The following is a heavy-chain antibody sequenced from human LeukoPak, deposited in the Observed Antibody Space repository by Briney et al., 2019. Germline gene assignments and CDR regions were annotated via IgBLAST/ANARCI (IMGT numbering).Heavy chain of an antibody. Sequence: SETLSLTCTVSGGSISSYYWSWIRHPARKGLEWIGRIYTRGSTNYNPSLTSRVSMSVDTSKNQFSLKLSSVTAADTAVYYCARDRYSGSYYMMFDYWGQGTLVTVSS. V-gene: IGHV4-4*07. CDR1: GGSISSYY. D-gene: IGHD1-26*01. J-gene: IGHJ4*02. CDR3: ARDRYSGSYYMMFDY. CDR2: IYTRGST.